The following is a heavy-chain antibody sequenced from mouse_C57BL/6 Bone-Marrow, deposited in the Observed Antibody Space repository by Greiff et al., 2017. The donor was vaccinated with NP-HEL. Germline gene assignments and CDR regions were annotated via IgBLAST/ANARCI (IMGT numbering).Heavy chain of an antibody. J-gene: IGHJ2*01. Sequence: VQVVESGAELAKPGASVKLSCKASGYTFTSYWMHWVKQRPGQGLEWIGYINPSSGYTKYNQKFKDKATLTADKSSSTAYMQLSSLTYEDSAVYYCARYYYGSRYYFDYWGQGTTLTVSS. V-gene: IGHV1-7*01. CDR3: ARYYYGSRYYFDY. CDR2: INPSSGYT. D-gene: IGHD1-1*01. CDR1: GYTFTSYW.